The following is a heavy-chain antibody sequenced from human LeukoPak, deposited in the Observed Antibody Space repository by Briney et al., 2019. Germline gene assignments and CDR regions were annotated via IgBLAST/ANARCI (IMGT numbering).Heavy chain of an antibody. CDR1: GFTFSSYA. D-gene: IGHD3-22*01. Sequence: QPGGSLILSCAASGFTFSSYAMSWVRQAPGKGLEWVSAISGSGGSTYYADSVRGRFTISRDNSKKKLYLQVNSLRAEDTAVYYCAKDPNYYDSSGYYWGRDWYFDLWGRGTLVTVSS. CDR2: ISGSGGST. J-gene: IGHJ2*01. CDR3: AKDPNYYDSSGYYWGRDWYFDL. V-gene: IGHV3-23*01.